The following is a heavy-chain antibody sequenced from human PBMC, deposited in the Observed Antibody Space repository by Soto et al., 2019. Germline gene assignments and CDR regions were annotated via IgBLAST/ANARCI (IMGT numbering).Heavy chain of an antibody. CDR1: GGTFSSYA. D-gene: IGHD2-21*02. CDR3: ARDPGAYCGGDCYSAGHFDY. V-gene: IGHV1-69*01. CDR2: IIPIFGTA. Sequence: QVQLVQSGAEVKKPGSSVKVSCKASGGTFSSYAISWVRQAPRQGLEWMGGIIPIFGTANYAQKFQGRVTITADESTSTAYMELSSLRSEDTAVYYCARDPGAYCGGDCYSAGHFDYWGQGTLVTVSS. J-gene: IGHJ4*02.